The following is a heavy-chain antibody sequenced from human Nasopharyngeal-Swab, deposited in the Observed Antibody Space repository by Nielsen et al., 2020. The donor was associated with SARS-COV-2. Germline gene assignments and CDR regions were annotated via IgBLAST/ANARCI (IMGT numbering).Heavy chain of an antibody. CDR2: IDTDGTIT. Sequence: GGSLRLSCAASGFTFSSFGMHWVRQPPGKGLLWVSRIDTDGTITDYADSVKGRFTISRDNAKNTLYLQMNSLRAEDTAVYYCARDVGGRDNYWGQGALVTVSS. D-gene: IGHD2-15*01. V-gene: IGHV3-74*01. J-gene: IGHJ4*02. CDR3: ARDVGGRDNY. CDR1: GFTFSSFG.